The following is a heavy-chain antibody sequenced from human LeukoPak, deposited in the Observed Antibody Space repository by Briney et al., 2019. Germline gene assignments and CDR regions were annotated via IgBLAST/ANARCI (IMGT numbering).Heavy chain of an antibody. V-gene: IGHV3-21*01. J-gene: IGHJ5*02. CDR2: ISSSSSYI. D-gene: IGHD5-18*01. CDR1: GFTFSSYS. Sequence: GGSLRLSCAASGFTFSSYSMNWVRQAPGKGLEWVSSISSSSSYIYYADSVKGRFTISRDNAKNSLYLQMNSLRAEDTAVYYCARDRVEYSYALPSPDWFDPWGQGNLVTVSS. CDR3: ARDRVEYSYALPSPDWFDP.